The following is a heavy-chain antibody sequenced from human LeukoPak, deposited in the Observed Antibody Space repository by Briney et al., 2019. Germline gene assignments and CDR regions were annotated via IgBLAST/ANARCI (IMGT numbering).Heavy chain of an antibody. D-gene: IGHD3-3*01. CDR1: SGSISTSNYY. V-gene: IGHV4-39*07. CDR3: ARVGNPLVTVFAWFDP. Sequence: PSETLSLTCTVSSGSISTSNYYWGWVRQPPGKALEWIGNIFYSGSTYYSPSLKSRVTISLDTSRNQFSLKLSSVTAADTAVYYCARVGNPLVTVFAWFDPWGQGTLVTVSS. J-gene: IGHJ5*02. CDR2: IFYSGST.